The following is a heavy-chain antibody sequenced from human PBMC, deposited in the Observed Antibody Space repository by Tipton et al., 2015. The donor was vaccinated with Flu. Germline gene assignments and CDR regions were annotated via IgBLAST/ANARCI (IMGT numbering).Heavy chain of an antibody. V-gene: IGHV6-1*01. CDR3: ARDRREQWLVLGLGSNWFDP. CDR1: GDSVSSNSAA. CDR2: TYYRSKWYN. J-gene: IGHJ5*02. D-gene: IGHD6-19*01. Sequence: GLVKPSQTLSLTCAISGDSVSSNSAAWNWIRQSPSRGLEWLGRTYYRSKWYNDYAVSVKSRITINPDTSKNQFSLQLNSVTPEDTAVYYCARDRREQWLVLGLGSNWFDPWGQGTLVAVSS.